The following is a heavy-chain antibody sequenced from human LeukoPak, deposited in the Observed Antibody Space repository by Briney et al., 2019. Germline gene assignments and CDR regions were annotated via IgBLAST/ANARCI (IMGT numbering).Heavy chain of an antibody. CDR3: AKDAVAVAGLPDAFDI. CDR1: GFPLSSYA. Sequence: PGGSLRLSCAVSGFPLSSYAMSWVRQAPGKGLEWVSAISGSGGSTYYADSVKGRFTISRDNSKNTLYLQMNSLRAEDTAVYYCAKDAVAVAGLPDAFDIWGQGTMVTVSS. D-gene: IGHD6-19*01. J-gene: IGHJ3*02. V-gene: IGHV3-23*01. CDR2: ISGSGGST.